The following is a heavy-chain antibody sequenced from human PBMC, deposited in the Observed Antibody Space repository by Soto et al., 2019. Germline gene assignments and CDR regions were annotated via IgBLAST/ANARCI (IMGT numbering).Heavy chain of an antibody. D-gene: IGHD1-7*01. CDR2: IRTKAEGETT. CDR1: GFTFSNAW. V-gene: IGHV3-15*01. J-gene: IGHJ4*02. Sequence: PGGSLRLSCAASGFTFSNAWMDWVRQAPGKGLQWVGRIRTKAEGETTIYAAPVEGRFTISREDSKNTLYLQMNSLKTDDTAVYYCTSNYNFEYWGRGTLVTVSS. CDR3: TSNYNFEY.